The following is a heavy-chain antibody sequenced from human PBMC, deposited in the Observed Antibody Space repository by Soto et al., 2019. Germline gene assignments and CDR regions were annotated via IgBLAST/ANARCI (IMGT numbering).Heavy chain of an antibody. CDR1: GGYISSYY. D-gene: IGHD3-22*01. Sequence: PSETLSLTCTVSGGYISSYYWSWIRQPPGKGLEWIGYIYYSGSTNYNPSLKSRVTISVDTSKNQFSLKLSSVTAADTAVYYCARDHSDSSGTYDAFDIWGQGTMVTVSS. J-gene: IGHJ3*02. CDR2: IYYSGST. V-gene: IGHV4-59*01. CDR3: ARDHSDSSGTYDAFDI.